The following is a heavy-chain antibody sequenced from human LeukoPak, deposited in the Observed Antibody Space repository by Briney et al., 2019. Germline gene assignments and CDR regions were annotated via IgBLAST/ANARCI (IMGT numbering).Heavy chain of an antibody. CDR1: GFTFSSYG. CDR2: ISYDGSNK. V-gene: IGHV3-30*18. CDR3: AKDLDYYDSSGYYDY. Sequence: GGSLRLSCAASGFTFSSYGMHWVRQAPGKGLEWVAVISYDGSNKYYADSVKGRFTISRDNSKNTLYLRMNSLRAEDTAVYYCAKDLDYYDSSGYYDYWGQGTLVTVSS. J-gene: IGHJ4*02. D-gene: IGHD3-22*01.